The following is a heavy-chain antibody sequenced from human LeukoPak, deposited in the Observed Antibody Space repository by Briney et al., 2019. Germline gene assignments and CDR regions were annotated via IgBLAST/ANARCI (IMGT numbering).Heavy chain of an antibody. J-gene: IGHJ4*02. CDR3: ARDQGSFDY. V-gene: IGHV3-7*01. Sequence: GGSLRLSCAASGFSFRSFWMSWVRQAPGKGLEWVASIKEDGSDKHYVESVKGRFTISRENARNSLYLQMNSLRAEDTAVYYCARDQGSFDYWGQGTLVTVSS. CDR2: IKEDGSDK. CDR1: GFSFRSFW.